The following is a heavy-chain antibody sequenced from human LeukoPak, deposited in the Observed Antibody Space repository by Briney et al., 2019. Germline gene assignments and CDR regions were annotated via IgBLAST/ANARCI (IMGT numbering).Heavy chain of an antibody. D-gene: IGHD6-19*01. CDR1: GSRFTSYW. CDR2: IYPGDSDT. Sequence: GAPLKISFKGSGSRFTSYWIGWGRRLPGKGLGWMGIIYPGDSDTSYSPSFQGQVTISAEKSIRTAYLQWSSLGDTDTAWYYLARHSSVAGTSGCFDAWGQGTLVTVSS. V-gene: IGHV5-51*01. CDR3: ARHSSVAGTSGCFDA. J-gene: IGHJ5*02.